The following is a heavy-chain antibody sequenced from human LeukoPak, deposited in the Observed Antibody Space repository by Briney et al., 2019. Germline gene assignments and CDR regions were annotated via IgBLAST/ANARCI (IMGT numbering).Heavy chain of an antibody. J-gene: IGHJ4*02. V-gene: IGHV3-30*02. CDR2: IRYDGSNK. CDR1: GFTFSSYG. D-gene: IGHD6-13*01. Sequence: GGSLRLSCEVSGFTFSSYGMHWVRQAPGKGLEWVAFIRYDGSNKYYADSVKGRFTISRDNSKNTLYLQMNSLRAEDTAVYYRAKGKYSSSWYYDYWGQGTLVTVSS. CDR3: AKGKYSSSWYYDY.